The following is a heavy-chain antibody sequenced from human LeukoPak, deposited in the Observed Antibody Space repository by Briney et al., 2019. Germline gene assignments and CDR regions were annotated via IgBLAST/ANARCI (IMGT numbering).Heavy chain of an antibody. J-gene: IGHJ4*02. V-gene: IGHV3-64*01. D-gene: IGHD5-18*01. Sequence: GGSLRLSCAASGFTFSLFSMHWVRQAPGKRLEYVSAINPNGDDTYHANSVKGRFTISRDNSKNTLFLQMGSLRPDDMAVYYCARVANTGYFDYWGQGTLVTVSP. CDR3: ARVANTGYFDY. CDR1: GFTFSLFS. CDR2: INPNGDDT.